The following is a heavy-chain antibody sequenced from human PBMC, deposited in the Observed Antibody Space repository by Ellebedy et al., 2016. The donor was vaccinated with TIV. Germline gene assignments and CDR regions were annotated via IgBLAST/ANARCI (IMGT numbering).Heavy chain of an antibody. J-gene: IGHJ3*02. CDR2: INAGNGNT. Sequence: AASVKVSCKASGYTFTSYAMHWVRQAPGQRLEGMGGINAGNGNTKYSQKFQDSVTITRDTSASTAYMELSSLRSEDTAVYYCARGLRGPRGAFDIWGQGTMVTVSS. V-gene: IGHV1-3*01. D-gene: IGHD4-17*01. CDR1: GYTFTSYA. CDR3: ARGLRGPRGAFDI.